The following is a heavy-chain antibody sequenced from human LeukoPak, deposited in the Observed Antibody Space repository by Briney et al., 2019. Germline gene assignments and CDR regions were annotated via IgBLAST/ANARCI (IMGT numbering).Heavy chain of an antibody. CDR2: IIKTGNT. Sequence: PSETLSLTCGVFGGSFSSYSWIWTWPRQTPGQGVEWNGEIIKTGNTHYNQALESRVTIHMDTYKYQFSLKLPSVTAADTAVYYCARGHYPPRWYFDLWGRGSMVTVSS. CDR3: ARGHYPPRWYFDL. V-gene: IGHV4-34*01. CDR1: GGSFSSYS. D-gene: IGHD3-10*01. J-gene: IGHJ2*01.